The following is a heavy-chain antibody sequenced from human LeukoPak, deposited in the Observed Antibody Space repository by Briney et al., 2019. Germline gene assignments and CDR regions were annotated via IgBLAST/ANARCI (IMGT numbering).Heavy chain of an antibody. Sequence: GGSLRLSCAASGFTFSSYTMSWVRQAPGKGLEWVSTITTSDGNTYYAGSVKGRFTVSRDNSKSTLFLQMNSLRAEDTAVYYCARDGGLWVSAHWGDSWGRGTLVTVSS. CDR3: ARDGGLWVSAHWGDS. J-gene: IGHJ4*02. V-gene: IGHV3-23*01. CDR2: ITTSDGNT. D-gene: IGHD7-27*01. CDR1: GFTFSSYT.